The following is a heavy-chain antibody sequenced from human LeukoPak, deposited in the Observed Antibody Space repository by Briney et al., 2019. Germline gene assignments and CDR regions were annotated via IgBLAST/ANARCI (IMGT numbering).Heavy chain of an antibody. CDR2: ISYDGSNK. CDR3: ARDRVGATDYFDY. J-gene: IGHJ4*02. Sequence: GGSLRLSCAASGFTFSSYAMHWVRQAPGKGLGWVAVISYDGSNKYYADSVKGRFTISRDNSKSTLYLQMNRLRAEDTAVYYCARDRVGATDYFDYWGQGTLVTVSS. CDR1: GFTFSSYA. V-gene: IGHV3-30-3*01. D-gene: IGHD1-26*01.